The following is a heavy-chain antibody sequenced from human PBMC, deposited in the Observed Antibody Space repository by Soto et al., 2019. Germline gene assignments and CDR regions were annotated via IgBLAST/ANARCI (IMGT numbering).Heavy chain of an antibody. J-gene: IGHJ6*03. D-gene: IGHD1-7*01. CDR1: GGTFSSYT. Sequence: QVQLVQSGAEVKKPGSSVKVSCKASGGTFSSYTISWVRQAPGQGLEWMGRIIPILGIANYAQKFQGRDTITADKSTSTAYMELSSLRSEDTAVYYCARGGDWNYFFYYYYYMDVWGKGTTVTVSS. CDR2: IIPILGIA. V-gene: IGHV1-69*02. CDR3: ARGGDWNYFFYYYYYMDV.